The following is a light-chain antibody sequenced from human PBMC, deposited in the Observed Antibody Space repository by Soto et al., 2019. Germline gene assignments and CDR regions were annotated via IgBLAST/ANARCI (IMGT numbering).Light chain of an antibody. Sequence: EIVMTQSQATLSVSPGERATVSCRASQSVNSKLAWYQQQPGQAPRVLIYGASTRATGIPARFSGSGSGTEFTLTISSLQSEDFAVYYCQQYSDWPPVTFGQGNKLEIK. CDR1: QSVNSK. V-gene: IGKV3-15*01. CDR3: QQYSDWPPVT. J-gene: IGKJ2*01. CDR2: GAS.